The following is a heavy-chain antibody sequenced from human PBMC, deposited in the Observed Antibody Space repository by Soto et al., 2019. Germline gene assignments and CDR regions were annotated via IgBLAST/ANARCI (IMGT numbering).Heavy chain of an antibody. Sequence: ASVKVSCKASGYTFTGYDMHWVRQAPGQGLEWMGWINPNSGGTNYAQKFQGWVTMTRDTSISTAYMELSRLRSDDTAVYYCAREPHYYDSSGPRGARDAFDIWGQGTMVTVSS. J-gene: IGHJ3*02. CDR2: INPNSGGT. V-gene: IGHV1-2*04. D-gene: IGHD3-22*01. CDR1: GYTFTGYD. CDR3: AREPHYYDSSGPRGARDAFDI.